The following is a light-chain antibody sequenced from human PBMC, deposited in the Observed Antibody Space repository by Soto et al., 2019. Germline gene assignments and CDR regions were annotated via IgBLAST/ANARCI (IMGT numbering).Light chain of an antibody. V-gene: IGLV1-40*01. Sequence: QSVLTQPPSVSGAPGQRVTISCTGSSSNIGAGYDVHWYQQLPGTAPKLLIYGNSNRPSGVPDRFSGSKSGTSASLAITGLQAEDEADYSCQSYDNSLSGSGVFGTGTKLTVL. CDR2: GNS. J-gene: IGLJ1*01. CDR1: SSNIGAGYD. CDR3: QSYDNSLSGSGV.